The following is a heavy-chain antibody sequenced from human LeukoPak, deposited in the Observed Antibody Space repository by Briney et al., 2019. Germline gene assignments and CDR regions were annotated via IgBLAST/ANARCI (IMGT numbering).Heavy chain of an antibody. J-gene: IGHJ6*03. CDR3: ATAQYYYYYMDV. CDR2: FDPEDGET. CDR1: GYTLTELS. V-gene: IGHV1-24*01. Sequence: AASVKVSCKVSGYTLTELSMHWVRQAPGKGLEWMGGFDPEDGETIYAQKFQGRVTMTEDTSTDTAYMELSSLRSEDTAVYYCATAQYYYYYMDVWGKGTTVTVS.